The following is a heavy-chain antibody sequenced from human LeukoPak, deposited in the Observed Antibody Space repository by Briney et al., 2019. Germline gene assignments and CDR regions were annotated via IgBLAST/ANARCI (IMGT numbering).Heavy chain of an antibody. Sequence: SVKVSCKASGGTFISYAISWVRQAPGQGLEWMGGIIPIFGTANYAQKFQGRVTITADESTSTAYMELSSLRSEDTAVYYCARGRFLEWLLNYYGMDVWGQGTTVTVSS. CDR2: IIPIFGTA. CDR3: ARGRFLEWLLNYYGMDV. D-gene: IGHD3-3*01. J-gene: IGHJ6*02. V-gene: IGHV1-69*13. CDR1: GGTFISYA.